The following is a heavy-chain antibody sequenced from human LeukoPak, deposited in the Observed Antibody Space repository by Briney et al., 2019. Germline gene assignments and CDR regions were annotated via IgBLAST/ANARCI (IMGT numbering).Heavy chain of an antibody. V-gene: IGHV3-21*01. J-gene: IGHJ4*02. CDR1: GFTFSDYS. Sequence: GGSLRLSCAASGFTFSDYSMNWVRQAPGKGLEWVSSISRNSRHVYYGGSVWGRFTISRDDARNSLFLEMNSLRAEDMAVYYCVRDDSRPVDPSSHFDYWGQGTQVTVSS. CDR2: ISRNSRHV. D-gene: IGHD6-6*01. CDR3: VRDDSRPVDPSSHFDY.